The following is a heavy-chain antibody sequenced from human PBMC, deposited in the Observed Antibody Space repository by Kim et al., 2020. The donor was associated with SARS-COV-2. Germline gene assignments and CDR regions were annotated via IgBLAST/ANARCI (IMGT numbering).Heavy chain of an antibody. D-gene: IGHD6-13*01. J-gene: IGHJ2*01. V-gene: IGHV4-61*02. CDR2: IYTSGST. CDR3: ARASWYSSSWYWYFDL. Sequence: SETLSLTCTVSGGSISSGSYYWSWIRQPAGKGLEWIGRIYTSGSTNYNPSLKSRVTISVDTSKNQFSLKLSSVTAADTAVYYCARASWYSSSWYWYFDLWGRGTLVTVSS. CDR1: GGSISSGSYY.